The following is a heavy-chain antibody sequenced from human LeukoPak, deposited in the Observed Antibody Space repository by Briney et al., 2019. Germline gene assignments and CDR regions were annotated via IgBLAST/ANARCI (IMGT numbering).Heavy chain of an antibody. Sequence: SETLSLTCTVSGGSISSSSYYWGWIRQPPGKGLEWIGSIYYSGSTYHNPSLKSRVTISVDASKNQFSLKLSSVTAADTAVYYCARVPDYYGSGSEYWGQGTLVTVSS. D-gene: IGHD3-10*01. CDR2: IYYSGST. V-gene: IGHV4-39*07. CDR1: GGSISSSSYY. CDR3: ARVPDYYGSGSEY. J-gene: IGHJ4*02.